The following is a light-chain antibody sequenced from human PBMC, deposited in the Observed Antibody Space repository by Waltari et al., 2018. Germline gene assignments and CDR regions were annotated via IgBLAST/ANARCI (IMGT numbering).Light chain of an antibody. J-gene: IGKJ2*01. CDR3: QQYNNWPQGDT. CDR1: QSVSTN. Sequence: EIVMTQSPATLSVFAGERATLPCRASQSVSTNLAWYQQKPGQAPRLLIYGASTRASGIPARFSGSGSGTEFTLTISSLQPEDFAVYYCQQYNNWPQGDTFGQGTKLEIK. CDR2: GAS. V-gene: IGKV3-15*01.